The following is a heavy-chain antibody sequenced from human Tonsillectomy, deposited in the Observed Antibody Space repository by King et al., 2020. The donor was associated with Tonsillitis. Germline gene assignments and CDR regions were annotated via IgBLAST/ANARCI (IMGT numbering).Heavy chain of an antibody. CDR3: ARVRAYDYSNYNWLDP. Sequence: QLVQSGAEVKKPGESLRISCKGSGYSFTSYWISWVRQMPGKGLEWMGRIDPSDSYTNYSPSFQGHVTISADKSISTAYLQWSSLKASDTAMYYCARVRAYDYSNYNWLDPWGQGTLVTVSS. D-gene: IGHD4-11*01. CDR2: IDPSDSYT. J-gene: IGHJ5*02. CDR1: GYSFTSYW. V-gene: IGHV5-10-1*03.